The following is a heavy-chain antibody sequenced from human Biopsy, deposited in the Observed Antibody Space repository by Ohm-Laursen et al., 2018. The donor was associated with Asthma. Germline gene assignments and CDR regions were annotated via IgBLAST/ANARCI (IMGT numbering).Heavy chain of an antibody. CDR3: ARDVMEWYLPAFDF. V-gene: IGHV3-30*04. CDR2: IWYDGSIK. J-gene: IGHJ4*02. D-gene: IGHD3-3*01. Sequence: SLRLSCTASGFTFRSYAMHWVRQAPGKGLEWVAVIWYDGSIKYYADSVKGRFTVSRDDSKNTLYRQMNSLRPDDTAVYYCARDVMEWYLPAFDFWGQGTLVTVSS. CDR1: GFTFRSYA.